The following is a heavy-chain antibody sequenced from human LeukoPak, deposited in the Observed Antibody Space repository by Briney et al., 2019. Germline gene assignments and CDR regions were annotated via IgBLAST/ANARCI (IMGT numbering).Heavy chain of an antibody. J-gene: IGHJ3*02. V-gene: IGHV4-59*10. CDR3: ARGRQASSGSYDAFDI. CDR1: GGSFSGYY. Sequence: SETLSLTCAVYGGSFSGYYWSCIRQPAGKGLEWIGRIYTSGSTSYNPSLRSRVTMSVDTSKNQFSLKLSSVTAADTAVYYCARGRQASSGSYDAFDIWGQGTMVIVSS. D-gene: IGHD1-26*01. CDR2: IYTSGST.